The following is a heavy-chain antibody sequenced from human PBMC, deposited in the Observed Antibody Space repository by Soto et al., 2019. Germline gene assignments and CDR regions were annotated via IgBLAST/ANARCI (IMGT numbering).Heavy chain of an antibody. J-gene: IGHJ4*02. CDR2: IHPSGGGS. CDR3: DRGGHIAVVTDSFDS. D-gene: IGHD2-21*02. CDR1: GYPFNTYY. V-gene: IGHV1-46*03. Sequence: QVQLVQSGAEVKKPGASVKVSCKSSGYPFNTYYLHWVRQAPGQGLEWMGMIHPSGGGSTYAQKFLGRVSMTLDSSTSTVFMELTSLSSADTAVYYCDRGGHIAVVTDSFDSWGQGTLVTVSS.